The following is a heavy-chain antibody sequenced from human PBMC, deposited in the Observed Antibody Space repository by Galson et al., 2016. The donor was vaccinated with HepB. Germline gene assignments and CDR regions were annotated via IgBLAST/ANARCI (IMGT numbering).Heavy chain of an antibody. V-gene: IGHV4-39*01. CDR2: IYYTGST. D-gene: IGHD3-10*01. CDR1: GGSISSSGFS. J-gene: IGHJ4*02. Sequence: SETLSLTCTVSGGSISSSGFSWAWFRQPPGKGLEWIGSIYYTGSTSYYESLKSRVTISVDTSKSQFSLKLSSVTAADTAVYFCASDGESSFDLWGQGTLVTGSS. CDR3: ASDGESSFDL.